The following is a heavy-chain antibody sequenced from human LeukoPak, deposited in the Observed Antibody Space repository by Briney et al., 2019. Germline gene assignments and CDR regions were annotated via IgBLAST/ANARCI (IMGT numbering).Heavy chain of an antibody. J-gene: IGHJ4*02. CDR3: ARAMSTFGGVRNYFDS. Sequence: GGSLRLSCAASGFTFSSYSMNWVRQAPGKGLEWVSSITSSSSYIYYADSVKGRFSISRDNAKSSLDLQMNSLRAEDTAVYYCARAMSTFGGVRNYFDSWGQGTLVTVSS. CDR2: ITSSSSYI. CDR1: GFTFSSYS. V-gene: IGHV3-21*06. D-gene: IGHD3-16*01.